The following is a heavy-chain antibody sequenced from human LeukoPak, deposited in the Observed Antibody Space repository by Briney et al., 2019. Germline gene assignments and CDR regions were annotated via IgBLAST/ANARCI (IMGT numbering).Heavy chain of an antibody. V-gene: IGHV3-53*01. D-gene: IGHD2-2*03. CDR1: GFTVSNNY. J-gene: IGHJ4*02. CDR3: ARDGYSRSTYFEY. Sequence: PGGSLRLSCAASGFTVSNNYMTWVRQAPGKGLEWVSVIYSVGSTYYADSVKGRFTISRDNSKNTLYLQMNSLKGEDTAVYYCARDGYSRSTYFEYWGQGTLVTVSS. CDR2: IYSVGST.